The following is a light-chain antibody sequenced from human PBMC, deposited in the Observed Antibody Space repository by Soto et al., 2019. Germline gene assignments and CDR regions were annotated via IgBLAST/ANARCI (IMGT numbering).Light chain of an antibody. V-gene: IGLV1-40*01. J-gene: IGLJ1*01. CDR2: GNS. Sequence: QSVLTQPPSVSGAPGQRVTISCTGSSSNIGAGHDVHWYQQLPGTAPKFLIYGNSNRPSGVPDRLSGSKSGTSASLAITGLQTEDEADYYCQSYDSSLSGYVFGAGTKVTVL. CDR1: SSNIGAGHD. CDR3: QSYDSSLSGYV.